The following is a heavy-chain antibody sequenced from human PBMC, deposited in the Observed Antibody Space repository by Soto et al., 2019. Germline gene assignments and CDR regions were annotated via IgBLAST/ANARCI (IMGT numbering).Heavy chain of an antibody. J-gene: IGHJ6*02. CDR2: INPNSGGT. CDR1: GYTFTGYY. D-gene: IGHD2-2*02. CDR3: ARYAPRYTPWDGMDV. Sequence: QVQLVQSGAEVKKPGASVKVSCKASGYTFTGYYMHWVRQAPGQGLEWMGWINPNSGGTNYAQKFQGRVTMTRDTSISTAYMELSRLRSDDTAVYYCARYAPRYTPWDGMDVWGQGTTVTVSS. V-gene: IGHV1-2*02.